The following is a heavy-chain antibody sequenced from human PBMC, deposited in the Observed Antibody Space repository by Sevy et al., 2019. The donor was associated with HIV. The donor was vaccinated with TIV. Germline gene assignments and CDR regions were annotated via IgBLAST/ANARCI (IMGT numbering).Heavy chain of an antibody. CDR2: TYWDDNK. CDR1: GFSLSTSGVG. D-gene: IGHD4-17*01. V-gene: IGHV2-5*02. Sequence: SGPTLVNPTQTLTLTCTFSGFSLSTSGVGVGWIRQPPGKALEWLALTYWDDNKRYSPSLRSRLTITKDTSKNQVVLTMTTMDPVDTATYYCAHSLYGDYIGGYFDYWGQGTLVTVSS. J-gene: IGHJ4*02. CDR3: AHSLYGDYIGGYFDY.